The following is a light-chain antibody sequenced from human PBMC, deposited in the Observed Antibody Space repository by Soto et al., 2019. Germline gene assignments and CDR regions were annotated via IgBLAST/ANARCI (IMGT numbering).Light chain of an antibody. V-gene: IGKV3-20*01. J-gene: IGKJ3*01. Sequence: EIVLTQSPGTLSLSPGERATVSCRASQSINSRYLAWYQQKPGQAPRLLIYGASSRATGIPDRFSGSGSGTDFPLTISRLEPEDFAVYYCQQFGSSPGFTFGPGTIVDIK. CDR3: QQFGSSPGFT. CDR1: QSINSRY. CDR2: GAS.